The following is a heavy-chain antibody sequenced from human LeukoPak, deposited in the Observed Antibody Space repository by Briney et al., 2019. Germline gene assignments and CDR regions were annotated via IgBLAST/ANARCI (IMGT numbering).Heavy chain of an antibody. V-gene: IGHV3-74*01. Sequence: PGGSLRLSCAASGFTFSSYWMHWVRQAPGKGLVWVSRINSAGSRTSYADSVKGRFTISRDNAKNTLYLQMNSLRAEDTAVYYCARGVGATNSNWFDPWGQGTLVTVSS. J-gene: IGHJ5*02. D-gene: IGHD1-26*01. CDR1: GFTFSSYW. CDR2: INSAGSRT. CDR3: ARGVGATNSNWFDP.